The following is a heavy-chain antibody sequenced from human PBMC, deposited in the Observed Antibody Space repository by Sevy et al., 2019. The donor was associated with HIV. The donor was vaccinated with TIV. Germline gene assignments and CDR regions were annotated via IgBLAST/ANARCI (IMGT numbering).Heavy chain of an antibody. CDR3: ATTKDYYESSGYPFDY. CDR2: FDPEDDEK. Sequence: ASVKVSCKVSGRTLTQVSIHWVRQAPGKGPEWMGTFDPEDDEKIYAQKFQGRVTMTEDTSTETAYMELSRLRSEDTAVYYCATTKDYYESSGYPFDYWGQGTLVTVSS. J-gene: IGHJ4*02. D-gene: IGHD5-12*01. CDR1: GRTLTQVS. V-gene: IGHV1-24*01.